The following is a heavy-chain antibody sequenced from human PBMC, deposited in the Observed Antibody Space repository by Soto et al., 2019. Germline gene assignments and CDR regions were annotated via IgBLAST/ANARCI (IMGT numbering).Heavy chain of an antibody. V-gene: IGHV1-3*01. D-gene: IGHD5-12*01. CDR3: AVEVRIPPRSIDF. CDR2: INAGNGNT. J-gene: IGHJ4*02. Sequence: ASVKVSCKAAGYTFTSYAMHWVRQAPGQRLEWMGWINAGNGNTKYSQKFQGRVTITRDTSASTAYMELSSLRSEDTAVYYCAVEVRIPPRSIDFWGKGPLVTVSS. CDR1: GYTFTSYA.